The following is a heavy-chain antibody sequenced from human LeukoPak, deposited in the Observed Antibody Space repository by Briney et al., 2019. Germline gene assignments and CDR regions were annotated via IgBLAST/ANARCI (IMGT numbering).Heavy chain of an antibody. D-gene: IGHD5-24*01. Sequence: PGGSLRLSCAASGFTFSSYEMNWVRQAPGKGLEWVSYISSSGSTIYYADSVKGRFTISRDNAKNSLYLQMNSLRAEDTAVYYCAGDRHGYNYGYYWGQGTLVTVSS. CDR1: GFTFSSYE. J-gene: IGHJ4*02. CDR2: ISSSGSTI. CDR3: AGDRHGYNYGYY. V-gene: IGHV3-48*03.